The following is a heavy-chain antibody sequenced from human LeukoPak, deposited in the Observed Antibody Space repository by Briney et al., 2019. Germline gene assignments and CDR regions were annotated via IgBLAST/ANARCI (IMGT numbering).Heavy chain of an antibody. D-gene: IGHD5-24*01. CDR3: ATDRMATTYGRILFDY. J-gene: IGHJ4*02. Sequence: SVKVSCKASGGTFSSYAISWVRQAPGQGLEWMGRIIPILGIANYAQKFQGRVTITADKSTSTAYMELSSLRSEDTAVYYCATDRMATTYGRILFDYWGQGTLVTVSS. CDR1: GGTFSSYA. V-gene: IGHV1-69*04. CDR2: IIPILGIA.